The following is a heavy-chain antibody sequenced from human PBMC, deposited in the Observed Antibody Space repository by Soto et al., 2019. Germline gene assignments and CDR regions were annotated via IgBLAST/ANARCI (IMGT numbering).Heavy chain of an antibody. Sequence: RGESLKISCXGSGYSFTSYWIGWVRQMPGKGLEWMGIIYPGDSDTRYSPSFQGQVTISADKSISTAYLQWSSLKASDTAMYYCVRHLAGYCSGGSCYSFYYGMDVWGQGTTVTVSS. CDR1: GYSFTSYW. D-gene: IGHD2-15*01. CDR2: IYPGDSDT. J-gene: IGHJ6*02. CDR3: VRHLAGYCSGGSCYSFYYGMDV. V-gene: IGHV5-51*01.